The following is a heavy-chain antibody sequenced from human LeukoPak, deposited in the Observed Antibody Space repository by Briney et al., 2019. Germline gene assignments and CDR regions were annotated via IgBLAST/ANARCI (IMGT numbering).Heavy chain of an antibody. CDR3: ARYLPYCSSTSCYPSYGMDV. V-gene: IGHV1-69*13. CDR2: VIPIVGTA. CDR1: TGTLSRYA. D-gene: IGHD2-2*01. J-gene: IGHJ6*04. Sequence: APSVKVSCNAATGTLSRYAISWVRQAAEQGREWMGWVIPIVGTANYAQKFQGRVTITADESTSTAYMELSSLRSEDTAVYYCARYLPYCSSTSCYPSYGMDVWGKGTTVTVSS.